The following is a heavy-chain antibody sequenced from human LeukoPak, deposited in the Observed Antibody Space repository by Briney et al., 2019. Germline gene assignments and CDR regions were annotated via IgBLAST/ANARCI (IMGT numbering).Heavy chain of an antibody. CDR1: GGSISSYY. CDR2: IYSSGST. Sequence: PSETLSLTCIVFGGSISSYYWSWIRQPPGKGLEWIGYIYSSGSTDYNPSLKGRATISLDTSNHQFSLKLISVTAADTAVYYCARHVGIHLWSLYFDYWGQGSLVTVSS. CDR3: ARHVGIHLWSLYFDY. D-gene: IGHD5-18*01. J-gene: IGHJ4*02. V-gene: IGHV4-59*08.